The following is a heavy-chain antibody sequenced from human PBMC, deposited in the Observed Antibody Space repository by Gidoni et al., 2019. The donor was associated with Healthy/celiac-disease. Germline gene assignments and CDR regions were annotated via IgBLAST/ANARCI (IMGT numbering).Heavy chain of an antibody. CDR3: ARAQDDFWSAQFEDY. Sequence: QVQLQQWGAGLLKPSETLSLTCAVYGGSFSGYYWSWIRQPPGKGLEWIGEINHSGSTNYNPSLKSRVTISVDTSKNQFSLKLSSVTAADTAVYYCARAQDDFWSAQFEDYWGQGTLVTVSS. CDR1: GGSFSGYY. J-gene: IGHJ4*02. D-gene: IGHD3-3*01. V-gene: IGHV4-34*01. CDR2: INHSGST.